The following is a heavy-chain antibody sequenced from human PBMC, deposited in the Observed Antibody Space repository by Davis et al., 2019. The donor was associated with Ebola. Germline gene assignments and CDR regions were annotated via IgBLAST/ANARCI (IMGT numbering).Heavy chain of an antibody. CDR3: ARDLYCTNGVCYSS. V-gene: IGHV1-46*01. J-gene: IGHJ4*02. CDR1: GYTFTSYY. Sequence: ASVKVSCKASGYTFTSYYMHWVRQAPGQGLEWMGIINPSGGSTSYAQKFQGRVTMTTDTSTSTAYMELRSLRSDDTAVYYCARDLYCTNGVCYSSWGQGTLVTVSS. CDR2: INPSGGST. D-gene: IGHD2-8*01.